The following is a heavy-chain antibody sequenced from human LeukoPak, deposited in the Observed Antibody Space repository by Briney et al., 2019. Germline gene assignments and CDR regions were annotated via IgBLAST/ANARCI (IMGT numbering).Heavy chain of an antibody. Sequence: SETLSLTCAVYGGSFSGYYWSWIRQPPGKGLEWIGEINHSGSTNYNPSLKSRVTISVDTSKNQFSLKLSSVTAADTAVYYCARGGYDFWSGYYTPRWFDPWGQGTLVTVSS. CDR3: ARGGYDFWSGYYTPRWFDP. CDR2: INHSGST. CDR1: GGSFSGYY. D-gene: IGHD3-3*01. J-gene: IGHJ5*02. V-gene: IGHV4-34*01.